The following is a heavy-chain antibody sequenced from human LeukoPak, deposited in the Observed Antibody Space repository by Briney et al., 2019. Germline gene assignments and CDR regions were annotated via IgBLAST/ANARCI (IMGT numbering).Heavy chain of an antibody. V-gene: IGHV1-18*01. J-gene: IGHJ4*02. CDR2: ISVYNGNT. CDR3: ARDAGVVVVPAAPVL. Sequence: ASVKVSCKASGYTFTSYGISWVRQAPGQGLEWMGWISVYNGNTNYAQKLQGRVTMTTDTSTNTAYMELRSLRSDDTAVYYCARDAGVVVVPAAPVLWGQGTLVTVSS. CDR1: GYTFTSYG. D-gene: IGHD2-2*01.